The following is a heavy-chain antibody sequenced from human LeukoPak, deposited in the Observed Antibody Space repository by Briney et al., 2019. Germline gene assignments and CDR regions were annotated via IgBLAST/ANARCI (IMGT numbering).Heavy chain of an antibody. V-gene: IGHV3-7*01. CDR2: LKQDGSEK. D-gene: IGHD3-22*01. J-gene: IGHJ4*02. CDR1: GFTFSSYW. Sequence: GGSLRLSCAASGFTFSSYWMTWVRQAPGEGLEWVATLKQDGSEKYYVDSVKGRFIIFRDNAKNSLYLQMNSLRAEDTAVYYCARDHYDSSGYGYYFDSWGQGTLVTVSS. CDR3: ARDHYDSSGYGYYFDS.